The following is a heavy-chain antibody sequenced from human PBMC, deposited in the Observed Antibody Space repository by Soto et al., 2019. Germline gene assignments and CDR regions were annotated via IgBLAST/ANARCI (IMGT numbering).Heavy chain of an antibody. CDR2: ILGSGGST. CDR1: GFTFSTYA. V-gene: IGHV3-23*01. D-gene: IGHD3-3*01. J-gene: IGHJ4*02. CDR3: AKALRPSVFGMALNDC. Sequence: EVQLLESGGGLVQPGGSLRLSCAASGFTFSTYAMTWVRQAPGKGLEWVSSILGSGGSTDYADSVKGRFTMSRDNSKNTMYLRMNSRRDEDTAVYYGAKALRPSVFGMALNDCWGQGTLVTVSS.